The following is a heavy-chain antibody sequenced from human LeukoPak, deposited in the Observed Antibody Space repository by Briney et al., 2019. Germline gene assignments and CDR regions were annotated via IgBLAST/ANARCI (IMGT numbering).Heavy chain of an antibody. J-gene: IGHJ4*02. D-gene: IGHD3-10*01. Sequence: SGSGGSTYYADSVKGRFTISRDNSKNTLYLQMNSLRAEDTAVYYCAKDLPPPRVRGVDFDYWGQGTLVTVSS. CDR3: AKDLPPPRVRGVDFDY. CDR2: SGSGGST. V-gene: IGHV3-23*01.